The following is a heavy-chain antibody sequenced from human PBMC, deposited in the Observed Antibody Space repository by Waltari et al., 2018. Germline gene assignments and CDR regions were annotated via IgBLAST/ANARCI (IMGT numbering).Heavy chain of an antibody. D-gene: IGHD3-16*02. CDR3: ARGIMITCGGVIVMNGMDV. V-gene: IGHV1-69*05. J-gene: IGHJ6*02. Sequence: QVQLVQSGAEVKKPGSSVKVSCKASGGTFSSYAISWVRQAPGQGLEWMGGTIPIFGTANYAQKFQGRVTITTDESTSTAYMELSSLRSEDTAVYYCARGIMITCGGVIVMNGMDVWGQGTTVTVSS. CDR2: TIPIFGTA. CDR1: GGTFSSYA.